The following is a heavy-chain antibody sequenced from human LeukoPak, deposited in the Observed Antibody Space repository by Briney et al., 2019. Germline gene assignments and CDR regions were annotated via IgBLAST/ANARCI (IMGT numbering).Heavy chain of an antibody. D-gene: IGHD3-10*01. CDR1: GFTFINYG. J-gene: IGHJ6*02. V-gene: IGHV3-33*08. Sequence: PGRSLTLSCAASGFTFINYGMHWVRQAPGKGLEWVAVIWYDGSNKYYADSVKGRFTISRDNSKNTLYLQMNSLRAEDTAVYYCAREVLLDGFGELLGPFYYYYYGMDVWGQGTTVTVSS. CDR2: IWYDGSNK. CDR3: AREVLLDGFGELLGPFYYYYYGMDV.